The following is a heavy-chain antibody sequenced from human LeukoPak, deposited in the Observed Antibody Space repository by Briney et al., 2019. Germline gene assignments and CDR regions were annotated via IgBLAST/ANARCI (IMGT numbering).Heavy chain of an antibody. CDR3: ADFYTTSGFFY. CDR1: GYTVTEIS. V-gene: IGHV1-24*01. CDR2: LDGENDQK. D-gene: IGHD3-3*01. Sequence: GASVKVSCKVSGYTVTEISIHWVRQSPEKGLEWMGGLDGENDQKVYAQQFQDRVTMSEDTSTDTAYMELSNLQSEDTAVYFCADFYTTSGFFYWGQGTLVTVSS. J-gene: IGHJ4*02.